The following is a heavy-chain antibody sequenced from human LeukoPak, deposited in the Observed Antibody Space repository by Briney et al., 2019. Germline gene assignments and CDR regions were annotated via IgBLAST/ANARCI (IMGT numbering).Heavy chain of an antibody. J-gene: IGHJ4*02. CDR3: PTDRSPYDYVWGSYRPFDY. Sequence: GGSLRLSCAASGFTFSNAWMSWVRQAPGKGLEWVGRIKSKTDGGTTDYAAPVKGRFTISRDDSKNTLYLQMNSLKTEDTAVYYCPTDRSPYDYVWGSYRPFDYWGQGTLVTVSS. D-gene: IGHD3-16*02. CDR2: IKSKTDGGTT. CDR1: GFTFSNAW. V-gene: IGHV3-15*01.